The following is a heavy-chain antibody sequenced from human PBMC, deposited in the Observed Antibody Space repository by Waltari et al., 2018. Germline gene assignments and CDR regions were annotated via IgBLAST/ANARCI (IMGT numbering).Heavy chain of an antibody. Sequence: EVQLVESGGGLVQPGRSLRLSCAASGFTFDDYAMHWVRQAPGQGLEWVAGISGNSGSIGYADYVKGRFTISRDNAKNSLYLQMNSLRAEDMALYYCAKDAGYSSSWYYMDVGGKGTTVTGS. V-gene: IGHV3-9*03. D-gene: IGHD6-13*01. CDR2: ISGNSGSI. CDR3: AKDAGYSSSWYYMDV. CDR1: GFTFDDYA. J-gene: IGHJ6*03.